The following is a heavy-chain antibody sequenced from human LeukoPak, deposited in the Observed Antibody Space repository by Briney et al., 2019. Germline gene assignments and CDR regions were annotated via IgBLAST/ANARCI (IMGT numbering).Heavy chain of an antibody. D-gene: IGHD3-3*01. V-gene: IGHV1-2*06. CDR2: INPNSGGT. CDR3: ARGYYDFWSGYQEGEFDY. J-gene: IGHJ4*02. Sequence: ASVKVSCKASGYTFTGYYMHWVRQAPGQGLEWMGRINPNSGGTNYAQKFQGRVTMTRDTSISTAYMELSRLRSDDTAVCYCARGYYDFWSGYQEGEFDYWGQGTLVTVSS. CDR1: GYTFTGYY.